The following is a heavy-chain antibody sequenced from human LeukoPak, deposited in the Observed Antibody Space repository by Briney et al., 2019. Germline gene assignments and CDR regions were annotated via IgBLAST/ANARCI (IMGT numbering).Heavy chain of an antibody. D-gene: IGHD3-22*01. CDR1: GFTFSSYS. V-gene: IGHV3-48*02. CDR2: ISSSSSTI. J-gene: IGHJ5*02. CDR3: ARDDYYDSSGYNH. Sequence: GGSLRLSCAASGFTFSSYSMNWVRQAPGKGLEWVSYISSSSSTIYYADSVKGRFTISRDNAKNSLYLQTNSLRDEDTAVYYCARDDYYDSSGYNHWGQGTLVTVSS.